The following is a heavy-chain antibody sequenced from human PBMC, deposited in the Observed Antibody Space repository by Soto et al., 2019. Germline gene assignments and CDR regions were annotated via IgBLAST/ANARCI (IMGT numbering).Heavy chain of an antibody. CDR1: GFTFSSYA. D-gene: IGHD6-6*01. V-gene: IGHV1-69*13. CDR3: ARDPSIAARPLDAFDI. CDR2: IIPIFGTA. Sequence: GASVKVSCAASGFTFSSYAISWVRQAPGQGLEWMGGIIPIFGTANYAQKFQGRVTITADESTSTAYMELSSLRSEDTAVYYCARDPSIAARPLDAFDIWGQGTMVTVSS. J-gene: IGHJ3*02.